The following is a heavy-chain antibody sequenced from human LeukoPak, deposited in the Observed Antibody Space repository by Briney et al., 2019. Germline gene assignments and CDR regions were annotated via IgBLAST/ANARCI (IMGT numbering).Heavy chain of an antibody. V-gene: IGHV3-33*01. CDR3: ARDRIAARPAGTPLVP. CDR1: GFTFSSYG. J-gene: IGHJ5*02. Sequence: GGSLRLSCAASGFTFSSYGMHWVRQAPGKGLEWVAVIWYDGSNKYYADSVKGRFTISRDNSKNTLYLQMNSLRADDTAVYYCARDRIAARPAGTPLVPWGQGTLVTVSS. D-gene: IGHD6-6*01. CDR2: IWYDGSNK.